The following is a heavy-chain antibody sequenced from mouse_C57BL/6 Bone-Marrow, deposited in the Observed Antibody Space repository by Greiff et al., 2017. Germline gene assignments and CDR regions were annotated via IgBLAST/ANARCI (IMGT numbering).Heavy chain of an antibody. D-gene: IGHD1-1*01. CDR2: ISSGGSYT. Sequence: EVKLMESGGDLVKPGGSLKLSCAASGFTFSSYGMSWVRQTPDKRLEWVATISSGGSYTYYPDSVKGRFTISRDNAKNTLYLQMSSLKSEDTAMYYCARQAGSSPWFAYWGQGTLVTVSA. CDR3: ARQAGSSPWFAY. J-gene: IGHJ3*01. V-gene: IGHV5-6*01. CDR1: GFTFSSYG.